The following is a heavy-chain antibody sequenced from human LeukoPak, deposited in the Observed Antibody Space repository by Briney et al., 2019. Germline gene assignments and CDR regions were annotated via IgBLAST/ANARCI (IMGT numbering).Heavy chain of an antibody. D-gene: IGHD2-15*01. CDR1: GGSISSSSYY. CDR2: IYYSGST. Sequence: PSETLSLTCTVSGGSISSSSYYWGWIRQPPGKGLEWIGSIYYSGSTYYNPSLKSRVTISVDTSENQFSLKLTSVTAADTAVYYCARGAYCSGGTCYHNPYYYYHMDVWGTGTTVTVSS. CDR3: ARGAYCSGGTCYHNPYYYYHMDV. V-gene: IGHV4-39*07. J-gene: IGHJ6*03.